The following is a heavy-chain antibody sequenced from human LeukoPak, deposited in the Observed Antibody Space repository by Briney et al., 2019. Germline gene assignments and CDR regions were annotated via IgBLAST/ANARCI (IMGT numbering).Heavy chain of an antibody. CDR1: GDSVSSNSAA. D-gene: IGHD3-22*01. CDR3: ARDSVVNAPYYYYYGMDV. CDR2: TYYRSKWYN. Sequence: SQTLSLTCAISGDSVSSNSAAWNWIRQSPSRGLEWLGRTYYRSKWYNDYAVSVKSRITINPDTSKNQFSLQLNSVTPEDTAVYYCARDSVVNAPYYYYYGMDVWGQGTTVTVSS. V-gene: IGHV6-1*01. J-gene: IGHJ6*02.